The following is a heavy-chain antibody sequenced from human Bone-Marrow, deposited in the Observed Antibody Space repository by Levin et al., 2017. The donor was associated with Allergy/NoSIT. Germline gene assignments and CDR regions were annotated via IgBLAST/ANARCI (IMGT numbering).Heavy chain of an antibody. CDR3: ARVSNLGASAGFDF. J-gene: IGHJ4*02. CDR1: GYPFANYY. Sequence: ASVKVSCKTSGYPFANYYIHWVRQAPGQGLEWMGWINPNSVATSYAQTFQGRLTMTRDTSINTAYMELSKLRSDDTAVYYCARVSNLGASAGFDFWGQGTLVTVSS. D-gene: IGHD1-26*01. CDR2: INPNSVAT. V-gene: IGHV1-2*02.